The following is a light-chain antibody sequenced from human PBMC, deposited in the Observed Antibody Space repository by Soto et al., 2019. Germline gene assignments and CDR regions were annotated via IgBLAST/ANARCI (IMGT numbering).Light chain of an antibody. CDR1: SSDVGGYNY. Sequence: QSALTQPASVSGSSGQSITISCTGTSSDVGGYNYVSWYQQHPGKAPKLMIYDVSNRPSRVSNRFSGSKSGNTASLTISGLQDEDEADYYCSSYTSSNVVFGGGNELTVL. CDR2: DVS. CDR3: SSYTSSNVV. J-gene: IGLJ2*01. V-gene: IGLV2-14*01.